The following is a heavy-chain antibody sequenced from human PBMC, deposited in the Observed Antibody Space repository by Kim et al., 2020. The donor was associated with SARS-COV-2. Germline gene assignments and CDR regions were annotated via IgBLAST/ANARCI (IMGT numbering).Heavy chain of an antibody. CDR2: ISWNSGSI. CDR1: GFTFDDYA. V-gene: IGHV3-9*01. J-gene: IGHJ4*02. Sequence: GGSLRLSCAASGFTFDDYAMHWVRQAPGKGLEWVSGISWNSGSIGYADSVKGRFTISRDNAKNSLYLQMNSLRAEDTALYYCAKDTGYSSGGIDHWGQGTLVTVSS. CDR3: AKDTGYSSGGIDH. D-gene: IGHD6-19*01.